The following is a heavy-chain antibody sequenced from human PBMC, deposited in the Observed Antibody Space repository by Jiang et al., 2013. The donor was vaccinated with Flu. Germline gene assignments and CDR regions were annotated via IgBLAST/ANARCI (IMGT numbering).Heavy chain of an antibody. CDR3: ARPQAGGYYDSSGYYGGAFDI. CDR2: IYPGDSDT. Sequence: QLVESGAEVKKPGESLKISCKGSGYSFTSYWIGWVRQMPGKGLEWMGIIYPGDSDTRYSPSFQGQVTISADKSISTAYLQWSSLKASDTAMYYCARPQAGGYYDSSGYYGGAFDIWGQGTMVTVSS. V-gene: IGHV5-51*01. J-gene: IGHJ3*02. D-gene: IGHD3-22*01. CDR1: GYSFTSYW.